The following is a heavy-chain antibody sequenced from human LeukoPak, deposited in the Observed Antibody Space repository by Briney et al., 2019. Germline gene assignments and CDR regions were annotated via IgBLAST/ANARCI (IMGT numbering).Heavy chain of an antibody. CDR1: GFTFSSYA. V-gene: IGHV3-23*01. Sequence: GGTLRLSCAASGFTFSSYAMSWVRQAPGKGLEWVSAISGSGSSTYYAGSVKGRFTISRDNSKNTLYLQMNSLRAEDTAVYYCAKDRAELLRLYYFGYWGQGTLVTVSS. CDR3: AKDRAELLRLYYFGY. CDR2: ISGSGSST. J-gene: IGHJ4*02. D-gene: IGHD2-15*01.